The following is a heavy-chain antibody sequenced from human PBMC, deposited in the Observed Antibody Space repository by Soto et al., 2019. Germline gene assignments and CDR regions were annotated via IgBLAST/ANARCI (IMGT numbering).Heavy chain of an antibody. J-gene: IGHJ6*02. CDR2: INHRGST. Sequence: QVQLQQWGAGLLKPSETLSLTCAVYGGSFSGYYWSWIRQPPGKGLEWIGEINHRGSTNYNPSLKSRVTISVDTSKNQFSLKLSSVTAADTAVYYCARGRGIYGMDVWGQGTTVTVSS. V-gene: IGHV4-34*01. CDR1: GGSFSGYY. D-gene: IGHD2-21*01. CDR3: ARGRGIYGMDV.